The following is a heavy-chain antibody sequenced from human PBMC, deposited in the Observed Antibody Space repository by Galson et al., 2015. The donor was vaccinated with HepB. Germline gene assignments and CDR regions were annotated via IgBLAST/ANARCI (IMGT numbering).Heavy chain of an antibody. CDR2: IFTSGNT. V-gene: IGHV3-53*01. CDR1: GFTVSGNF. D-gene: IGHD4-11*01. CDR3: ARGSDDSKIIRHFDY. J-gene: IGHJ4*02. Sequence: SLRLSCAASGFTVSGNFMTWVRQAPGKGLEWVSVIFTSGNTYYADSVQGRFTISRDNSKNTLYLQMNSLRAEDTAVYYCARGSDDSKIIRHFDYWGQGTLVTVSS.